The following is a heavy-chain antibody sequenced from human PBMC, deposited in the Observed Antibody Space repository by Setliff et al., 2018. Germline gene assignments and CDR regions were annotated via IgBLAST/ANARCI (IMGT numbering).Heavy chain of an antibody. CDR1: GFTFSSYG. Sequence: GGSLRLSCAASGFTFSSYGMHWVRQAPGKGLEWVAFIRYDGSNKYYADSVKGRFTISRDNSKNTLYLQMNSLRAEDTAVYYCAKDLRDTYYNFGYWGQGTLVTVSS. CDR2: IRYDGSNK. CDR3: AKDLRDTYYNFGY. D-gene: IGHD3-3*01. J-gene: IGHJ4*02. V-gene: IGHV3-30*02.